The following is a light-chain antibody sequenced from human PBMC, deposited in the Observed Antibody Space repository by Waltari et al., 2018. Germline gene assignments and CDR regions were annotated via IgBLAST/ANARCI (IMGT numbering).Light chain of an antibody. J-gene: IGKJ4*01. Sequence: DIVLTQSPATLSLSPGDRATLSGRASQSITFYLAMYQQRPGQAPRLLIYDTSNRGSGIPARFSGSGSGTDFTITISSLEPEDFAVYYGQQRSTWPQFNFGGGTKVEIK. CDR3: QQRSTWPQFN. V-gene: IGKV3-11*01. CDR2: DTS. CDR1: QSITFY.